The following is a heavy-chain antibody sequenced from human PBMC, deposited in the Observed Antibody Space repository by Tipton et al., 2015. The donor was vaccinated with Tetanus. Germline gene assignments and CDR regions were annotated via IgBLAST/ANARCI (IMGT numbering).Heavy chain of an antibody. J-gene: IGHJ4*02. CDR1: GGTFGEYS. CDR3: ARGMDYDSSGIDDF. D-gene: IGHD3-22*01. Sequence: QLVQSGAEAKKPGSSVKVSCKASGGTFGEYSVAWVRQAPGQGLEWMGAITPIFGTATYEQKFRGRVTMTRDTSISTAYMEVSRLRSDDTAIYYCARGMDYDSSGIDDFWGQGTLVTVSS. V-gene: IGHV1-69*06. CDR2: ITPIFGTA.